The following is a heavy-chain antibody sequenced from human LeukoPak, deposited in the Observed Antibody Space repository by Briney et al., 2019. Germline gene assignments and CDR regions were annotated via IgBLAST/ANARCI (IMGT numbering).Heavy chain of an antibody. D-gene: IGHD1-26*01. V-gene: IGHV1-69*13. CDR3: ARAQQWELYYYYYMDV. CDR2: IIPIFGTA. J-gene: IGHJ6*03. Sequence: GASVKVSCKASGGTFISYAISWVRQAPGQGLEWMGGIIPIFGTANYAQKCQGRVTITADDSPSTAYMELSSLRSEDTAVYYCARAQQWELYYYYYMDVWGKGTTVTISS. CDR1: GGTFISYA.